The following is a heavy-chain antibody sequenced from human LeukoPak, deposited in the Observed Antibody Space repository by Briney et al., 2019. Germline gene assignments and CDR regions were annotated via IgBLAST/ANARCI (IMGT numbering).Heavy chain of an antibody. CDR1: GGSISSGDYY. V-gene: IGHV4-30-4*01. D-gene: IGHD1-14*01. CDR2: IYYSGST. J-gene: IGHJ4*02. CDR3: ARAPGEPAYIDY. Sequence: SETLSLTCTVSGGSISSGDYYWSWIRQPPGKGLEWIGYIYYSGSTYYNPSLKSRVTISVDTSKNQFSLKLSSVTAADTAVYYCARAPGEPAYIDYWGQGTLVTVSS.